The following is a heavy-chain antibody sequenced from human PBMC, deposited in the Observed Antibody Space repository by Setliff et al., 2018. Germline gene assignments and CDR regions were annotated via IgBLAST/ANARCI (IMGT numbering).Heavy chain of an antibody. CDR1: GIVFNNYN. D-gene: IGHD2-8*01. J-gene: IGHJ4*01. CDR3: VKGTNVVMVYTGFDH. V-gene: IGHV3-23*01. CDR2: IKSSGSSI. Sequence: HPGGSLRLSCAASGIVFNNYNLNWLRQAPGKGLEWVSYIKSSGSSIYYADSVKGRFTISRDNSKNTLFLQMSSLRAADTAVYYCVKGTNVVMVYTGFDHWGQGTLVTVSS.